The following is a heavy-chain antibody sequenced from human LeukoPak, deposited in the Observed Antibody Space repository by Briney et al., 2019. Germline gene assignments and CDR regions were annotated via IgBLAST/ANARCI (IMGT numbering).Heavy chain of an antibody. J-gene: IGHJ6*03. V-gene: IGHV1-18*01. CDR1: GYTFTSYG. Sequence: GASVKVSCKASGYTFTSYGISWVRQAPGQGLEWMGWISAYNGNTNYAQKLQGRVTMTTDTSTSTAYMELRSLRSGDTAVYYCARCLYYYDSSGSFYYMDVWGKGTTVTVSS. CDR2: ISAYNGNT. D-gene: IGHD3-22*01. CDR3: ARCLYYYDSSGSFYYMDV.